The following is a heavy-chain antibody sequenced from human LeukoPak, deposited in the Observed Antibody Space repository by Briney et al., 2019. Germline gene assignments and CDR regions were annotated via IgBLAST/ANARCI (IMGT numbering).Heavy chain of an antibody. Sequence: PSETLSLTCTVSGGSISSYYWSWIRQPPGKGLEWIGYIYYSGSTNYNPSLKSRVTISVDTSKNQFSLKLSSVTAADTAVYYCARLIVVEGYYYGMDVWGQGTTVTVSS. CDR3: ARLIVVEGYYYGMDV. J-gene: IGHJ6*02. D-gene: IGHD3-22*01. CDR2: IYYSGST. V-gene: IGHV4-59*01. CDR1: GGSISSYY.